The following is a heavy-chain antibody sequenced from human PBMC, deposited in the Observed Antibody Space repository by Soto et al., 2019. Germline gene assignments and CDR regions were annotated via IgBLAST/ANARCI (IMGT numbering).Heavy chain of an antibody. J-gene: IGHJ3*01. Sequence: EVQLVESGGGLVQPGGSLRLSCAASGFTFSSYSMNWVRQAPGKGLEWVSSISSSSNYIYYADSVKGRFTISRDNXKXXLYLQMNSLRAEDTAVYYCARDHGYYDSSGYFSLPWGQGTMVTVSS. CDR2: ISSSSNYI. CDR3: ARDHGYYDSSGYFSLP. D-gene: IGHD3-22*01. V-gene: IGHV3-21*01. CDR1: GFTFSSYS.